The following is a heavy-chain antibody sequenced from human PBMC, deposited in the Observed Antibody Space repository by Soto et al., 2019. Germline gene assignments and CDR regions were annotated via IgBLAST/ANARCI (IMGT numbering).Heavy chain of an antibody. D-gene: IGHD3-10*01. CDR1: GGSISSYY. J-gene: IGHJ5*02. CDR2: MYYSGST. CDR3: ARGAGWFDP. Sequence: SETLSLTCTVSGGSISSYYWSWIRQPPGKGLEWIGYMYYSGSTNYNPSLKSRVTISVDTSKNDVSLKLSSVTAADTAVYYCARGAGWFDPWGQGXLVTVSS. V-gene: IGHV4-59*01.